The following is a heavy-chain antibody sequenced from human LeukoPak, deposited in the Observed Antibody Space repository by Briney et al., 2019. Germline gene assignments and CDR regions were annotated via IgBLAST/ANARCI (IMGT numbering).Heavy chain of an antibody. CDR1: GFTFSSYA. D-gene: IGHD4-17*01. J-gene: IGHJ4*02. CDR3: AKDSGDYGENYNDY. V-gene: IGHV3-23*01. CDR2: ISGSGGST. Sequence: GGSLRLSCAASGFTFSSYAMSWVRQAPGKGLEWVSAISGSGGSTYYADSVKGRFTISRDNSKNTLYLQMNSLIAEDTAVYYCAKDSGDYGENYNDYWGQGTLVTVSS.